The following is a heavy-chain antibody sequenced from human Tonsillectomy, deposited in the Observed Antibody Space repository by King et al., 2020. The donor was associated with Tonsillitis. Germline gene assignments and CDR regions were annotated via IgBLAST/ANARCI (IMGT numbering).Heavy chain of an antibody. CDR1: GFTFDHYD. CDR3: ANGAWGNSPYNWNAVVVYYFDY. Sequence: VQLVESGGGLVQPGRSLRLSCAASGFTFDHYDMHWVRQAPGKGLEWVSGISWNSGNIGYADSLKGRFTISRDNAKNSLFLQMYSLRAEDTALYYCANGAWGNSPYNWNAVVVYYFDYWGQGTLVTVSS. D-gene: IGHD1-20*01. V-gene: IGHV3-9*01. CDR2: ISWNSGNI. J-gene: IGHJ4*02.